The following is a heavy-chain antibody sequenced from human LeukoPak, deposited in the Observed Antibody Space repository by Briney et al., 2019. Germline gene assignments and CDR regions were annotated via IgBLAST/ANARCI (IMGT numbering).Heavy chain of an antibody. CDR2: IYHSGST. J-gene: IGHJ4*02. V-gene: IGHV4-4*02. D-gene: IGHD6-19*01. CDR1: GFTFGSCW. Sequence: PGGSLRLSCAASGFTFGSCWMNWVRQPPGKGLEWIGEIYHSGSTNYNPSLKSRVTISVDKSKNQFSLKLSSVTAADTAVYYCARDSSGWFDYWGQGTLVTVSS. CDR3: ARDSSGWFDY.